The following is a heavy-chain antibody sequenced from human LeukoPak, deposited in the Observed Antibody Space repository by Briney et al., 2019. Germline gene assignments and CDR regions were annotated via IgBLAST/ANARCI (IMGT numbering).Heavy chain of an antibody. CDR1: GYTFTGYY. V-gene: IGHV1-2*02. CDR2: INPNSGGT. J-gene: IGHJ4*02. CDR3: ARVGKSSSWSREDY. Sequence: ASVKVSCKASGYTFTGYYMHWVRQAPGQGLEWMGWINPNSGGTNYAQKFQGRVTMTRDTSISTAYMELSRLRSDDTAVYYCARVGKSSSWSREDYWGQGTLVTVSS. D-gene: IGHD6-13*01.